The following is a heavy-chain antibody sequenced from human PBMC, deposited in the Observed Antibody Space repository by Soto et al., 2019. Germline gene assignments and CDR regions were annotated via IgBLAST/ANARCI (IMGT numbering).Heavy chain of an antibody. Sequence: ASVKVSCKASGYTFTSYGISWVRQAPGQGLEWMGWISAYNGNTNYAQKLQGRVTMTTDTSTSTAYMELRSLRSDDTAVYYCARDIAAAGTFNWFDPWGQGTLVTVSS. CDR3: ARDIAAAGTFNWFDP. CDR1: GYTFTSYG. V-gene: IGHV1-18*01. D-gene: IGHD6-13*01. CDR2: ISAYNGNT. J-gene: IGHJ5*02.